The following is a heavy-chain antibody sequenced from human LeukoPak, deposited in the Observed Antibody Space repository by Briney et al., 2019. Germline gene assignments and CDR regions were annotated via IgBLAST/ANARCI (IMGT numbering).Heavy chain of an antibody. CDR3: TRVSGHYSNFDY. V-gene: IGHV4-59*01. J-gene: IGHJ4*02. D-gene: IGHD4-11*01. CDR1: GGSISSYY. Sequence: PSETLSLTCTVSGGSISSYYWSWIRQPPGKGLEWIGYIYYSGSTNYNPSLKSRVTISVDTSKNQFSLKLSSVTTADTAVYYCTRVSGHYSNFDYWGQGTLVTVSS. CDR2: IYYSGST.